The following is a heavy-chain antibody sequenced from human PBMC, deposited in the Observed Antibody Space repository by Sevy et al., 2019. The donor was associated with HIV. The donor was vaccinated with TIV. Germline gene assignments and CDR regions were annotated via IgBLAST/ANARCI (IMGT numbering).Heavy chain of an antibody. CDR1: GFTFSNYA. V-gene: IGHV3-23*01. CDR2: ISVSGGFT. J-gene: IGHJ4*02. D-gene: IGHD3-10*01. Sequence: GGSLRLSCADSGFTFSNYAMAWVRQAPGKGLEWVSAISVSGGFTYYADSVRGLFTVSREKSKKTLFLQMNSLRAEDTAVYYCAIKSTMIRGDQGPFDYWGQGTLVTVSS. CDR3: AIKSTMIRGDQGPFDY.